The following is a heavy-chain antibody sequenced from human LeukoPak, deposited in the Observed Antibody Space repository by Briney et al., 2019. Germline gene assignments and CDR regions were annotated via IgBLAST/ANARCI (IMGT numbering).Heavy chain of an antibody. V-gene: IGHV1-18*01. Sequence: ASVKVSCKASGYTFTTYGIAWVRQAPEQGLEWMGWISTYNGNTDYAQKVQGRVTMTTDTSTSTAYMELRSLRSDDTAVYYCARGIYGDYWGQGTLVTVSS. D-gene: IGHD4-17*01. CDR2: ISTYNGNT. CDR3: ARGIYGDY. J-gene: IGHJ4*02. CDR1: GYTFTTYG.